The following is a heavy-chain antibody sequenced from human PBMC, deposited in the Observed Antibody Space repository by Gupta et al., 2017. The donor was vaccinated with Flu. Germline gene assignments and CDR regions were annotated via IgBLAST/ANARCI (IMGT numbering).Heavy chain of an antibody. CDR2: IHHSGTT. J-gene: IGHJ4*02. CDR1: GDSIGRNKW. CDR3: AGKDFGSAFWPFFDY. D-gene: IGHD3-3*01. V-gene: IGHV4-4*02. Sequence: QVQLQESGPGLVKPSGTLSLTCTVSGDSIGRNKWRSWVRQAPEKGLEWIGEIHHSGTTNYNPSLKSRVTISVDLPTNQFSLDLTSVTAADTAVYYCAGKDFGSAFWPFFDYWGQGALVTVSS.